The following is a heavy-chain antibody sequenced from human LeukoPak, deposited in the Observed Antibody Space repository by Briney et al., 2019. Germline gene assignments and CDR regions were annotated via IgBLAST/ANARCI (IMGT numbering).Heavy chain of an antibody. D-gene: IGHD3-22*01. J-gene: IGHJ6*03. CDR2: ISVSVDST. V-gene: IGHV3-23*01. CDR1: GFTFSSYG. CDR3: AKSQSSGPSYYYYYMDV. Sequence: GGSLRLSCAASGFTFSSYGMSWVRQAPGKGLEWVSGISVSVDSTYYADSVKGRFTISRDNSKNTLYLQMNSLRAEDTAVYYCAKSQSSGPSYYYYYMDVWGKGTTVTVSS.